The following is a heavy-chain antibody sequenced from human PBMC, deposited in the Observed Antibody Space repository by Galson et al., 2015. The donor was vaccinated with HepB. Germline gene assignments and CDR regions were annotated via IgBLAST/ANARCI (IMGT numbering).Heavy chain of an antibody. Sequence: CAISGDSVSSNSAAWNWIRQSPSRGLEWLGRTYYRSKWYNDYAVSVKSRITINPDTSKNQFSLQLNSVTPGDTAVYYCARAPYSSGYWDYWGQGTLVTVSS. D-gene: IGHD6-19*01. V-gene: IGHV6-1*01. CDR1: GDSVSSNSAA. J-gene: IGHJ4*02. CDR3: ARAPYSSGYWDY. CDR2: TYYRSKWYN.